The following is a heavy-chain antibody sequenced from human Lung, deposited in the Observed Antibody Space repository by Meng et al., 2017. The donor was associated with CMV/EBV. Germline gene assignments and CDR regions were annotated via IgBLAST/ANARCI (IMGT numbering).Heavy chain of an antibody. J-gene: IGHJ3*02. D-gene: IGHD5-24*01. CDR3: AREKEGRMSTISAFDI. V-gene: IGHV3-21*01. Sequence: GESLKISCAASGFDFSKYSMNWVRQAPGKGPEWVASISSESSHTEYAESMKGRFTISRDNSKNTLYLQMNSLRPEDTAVYYCAREKEGRMSTISAFDIWGQGTMVTVSS. CDR2: ISSESSHT. CDR1: GFDFSKYS.